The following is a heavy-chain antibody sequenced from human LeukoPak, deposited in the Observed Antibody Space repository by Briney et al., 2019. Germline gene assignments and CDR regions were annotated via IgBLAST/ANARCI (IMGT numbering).Heavy chain of an antibody. J-gene: IGHJ6*03. Sequence: GGSLRLSCAASGFTFSSYSMNWVRQAPGKGLEWVSSISSSSSYIYYADSVKGRFTISRDNAKNSLYLQMNSLRAEDTAVYYCAREVPPYYYMDVWGKGTTVTVSS. D-gene: IGHD2-2*01. CDR3: AREVPPYYYMDV. V-gene: IGHV3-21*01. CDR2: ISSSSSYI. CDR1: GFTFSSYS.